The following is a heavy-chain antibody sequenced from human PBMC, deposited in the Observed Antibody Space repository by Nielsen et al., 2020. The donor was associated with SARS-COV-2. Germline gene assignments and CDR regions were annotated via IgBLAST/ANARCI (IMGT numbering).Heavy chain of an antibody. Sequence: GESLKISCAASGFTFSSYGMHWVRQAPGKGLEWVAVIWYDGSNKYYADSVKGRFTISRDNSKNTLYLQMNSLRAEDTAVYYCARGGYCSSTSCYHDYWGQGTLVTVSS. CDR3: ARGGYCSSTSCYHDY. CDR1: GFTFSSYG. J-gene: IGHJ4*02. V-gene: IGHV3-33*08. CDR2: IWYDGSNK. D-gene: IGHD2-2*01.